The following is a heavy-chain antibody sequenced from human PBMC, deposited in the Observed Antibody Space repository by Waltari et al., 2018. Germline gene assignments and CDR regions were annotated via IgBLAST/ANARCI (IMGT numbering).Heavy chain of an antibody. CDR3: ATGGAYCFADCHSIH. Sequence: EVQVLESGGGLVQPGGSLRLSCTAAGLRFSTYGMSWVRQAPGKGREWVSTISGTTDGINYADSVKGRFTISRDNSKNTLYLQMNSLRVEDTAVYYCATGGAYCFADCHSIHWGQGTLVTVSS. CDR2: ISGTTDGI. J-gene: IGHJ4*02. V-gene: IGHV3-23*01. D-gene: IGHD2-21*02. CDR1: GLRFSTYG.